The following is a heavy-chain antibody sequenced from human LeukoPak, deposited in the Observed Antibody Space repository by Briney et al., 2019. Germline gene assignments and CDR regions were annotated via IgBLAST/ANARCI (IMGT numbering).Heavy chain of an antibody. CDR3: ASGYNSGWAGDY. CDR2: INPNSGGT. CDR1: GYTFTAYY. Sequence: ASVKVSCKASGYTFTAYYMHWVRQAPGQGLEWMGWINPNSGGTNYAQKFQGRVTMTRDTSISTAYMEVSRLRSDDTAVYYCASGYNSGWAGDYWGQGTLVTVSS. V-gene: IGHV1-2*02. J-gene: IGHJ4*02. D-gene: IGHD6-19*01.